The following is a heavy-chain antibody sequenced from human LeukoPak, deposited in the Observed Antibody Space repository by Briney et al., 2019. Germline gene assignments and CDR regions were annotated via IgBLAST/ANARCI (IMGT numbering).Heavy chain of an antibody. Sequence: PGGSLRLSCAASGFTFSYYSMNWVRQAPGKGLEWVSYISSSGSTIYYADSVKGRFTISRDNAKNSLYLQMNSLRAEDTAVYYCARDGPGYSTPDAFDIWGQGTMVTVSS. V-gene: IGHV3-48*04. CDR2: ISSSGSTI. CDR1: GFTFSYYS. CDR3: ARDGPGYSTPDAFDI. D-gene: IGHD6-13*01. J-gene: IGHJ3*02.